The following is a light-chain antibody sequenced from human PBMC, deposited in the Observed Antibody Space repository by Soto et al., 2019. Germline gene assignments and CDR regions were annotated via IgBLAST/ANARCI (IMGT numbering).Light chain of an antibody. CDR2: GAS. CDR1: QSVSSN. Sequence: EILITQSPAILSVSPGERVTLSCRASQSVSSNLAWYQQKPGQAPRLLMYGASTRATGIPARFSGSGSGTEFTLSLRSLQSEDFAVYYCKQYNNWHPFTFGQGTRLEIK. V-gene: IGKV3-15*01. CDR3: KQYNNWHPFT. J-gene: IGKJ5*01.